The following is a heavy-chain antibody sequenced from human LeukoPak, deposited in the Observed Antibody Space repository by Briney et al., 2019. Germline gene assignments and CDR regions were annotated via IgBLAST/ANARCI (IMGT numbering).Heavy chain of an antibody. V-gene: IGHV4-39*01. D-gene: IGHD3-22*01. CDR2: IFYSGST. J-gene: IGHJ4*02. CDR1: GGSISSSIYY. CDR3: ARLVYDSGAYYYVGYFDS. Sequence: PSETLSLTCTVSGGSISSSIYYWGWVRQPPGKGPEWIGSIFYSGSTYYNPSLKSRVTISVDTSKNQFSLKLSSVTAADTAVYYCARLVYDSGAYYYVGYFDSWGQGTLVTVSS.